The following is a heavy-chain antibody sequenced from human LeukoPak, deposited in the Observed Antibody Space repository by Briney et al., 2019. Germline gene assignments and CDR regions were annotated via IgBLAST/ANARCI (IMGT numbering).Heavy chain of an antibody. J-gene: IGHJ4*02. CDR3: TTDLKYCSSTSCYLGLSQSDY. CDR2: IKSKTDGGTT. CDR1: GFTFSNVW. V-gene: IGHV3-15*01. Sequence: GGSLRLSCAASGFTFSNVWMSWVRHPPGKGLEWVGCIKSKTDGGTTDYAAPVKGRFTISRDDSKNTLYLQMNSLKTEDTAVYYCTTDLKYCSSTSCYLGLSQSDYWGQGTLVTVSS. D-gene: IGHD2-2*01.